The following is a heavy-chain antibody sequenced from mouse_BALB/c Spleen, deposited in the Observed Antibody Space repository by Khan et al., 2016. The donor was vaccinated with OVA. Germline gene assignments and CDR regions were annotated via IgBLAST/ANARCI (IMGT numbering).Heavy chain of an antibody. CDR3: ARRNYFGYTFAY. CDR2: ISPGSGDT. CDR1: GYTFSDYY. Sequence: QVQLQQPGAELARPGASVKLSCKASGYTFSDYYINWVKQRTGQALEWIGEISPGSGDTYYNENFMGKATLTADKSSSTAYMQLSSLTSEASAVYFCARRNYFGYTFAYWGQGTLVTVSA. V-gene: IGHV1-77*01. D-gene: IGHD1-2*01. J-gene: IGHJ3*01.